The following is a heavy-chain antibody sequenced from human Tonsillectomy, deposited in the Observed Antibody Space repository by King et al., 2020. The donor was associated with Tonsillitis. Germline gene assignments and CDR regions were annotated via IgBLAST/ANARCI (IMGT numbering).Heavy chain of an antibody. CDR1: GGSFSRYS. J-gene: IGHJ4*02. CDR2: IIPILHIT. D-gene: IGHD6-6*01. V-gene: IGHV1-69*09. CDR3: ARDPSIAAPYYFDY. Sequence: QVQLAESGAEVKKPGSSVKVSCKASGGSFSRYSISWVRQAPGQGLEWMGRIIPILHITNYAQKFQGRVTITADKSTSTAYMELSSLRSEDTAVYYCARDPSIAAPYYFDYWGQGTLVTVSS.